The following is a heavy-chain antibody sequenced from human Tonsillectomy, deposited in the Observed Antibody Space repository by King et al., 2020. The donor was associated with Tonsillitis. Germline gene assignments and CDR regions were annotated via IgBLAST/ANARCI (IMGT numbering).Heavy chain of an antibody. D-gene: IGHD1-14*01. J-gene: IGHJ4*02. CDR3: ARVNNRNPHYYCDY. CDR2: IYYSGTT. CDR1: GGSITSYY. V-gene: IGHV4-59*01. Sequence: QLQESGPGLVKPSETLSLTCTVSGGSITSYYWSWIRQPPGKRLEWIGYIYYSGTTNYNPSLKSRVTISVDTTNNQFSLRLSSVTAADTAVYFCARVNNRNPHYYCDYWGQGTLVTVSS.